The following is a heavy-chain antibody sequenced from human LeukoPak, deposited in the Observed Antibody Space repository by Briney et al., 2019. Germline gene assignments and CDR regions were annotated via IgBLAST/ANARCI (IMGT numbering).Heavy chain of an antibody. Sequence: PGGSLRLSCAASGFTFSSYAMSLVRQAPGKGLEWVSAISGSGGSTYYADSVKGRFTISRDNSKNTLYLQMNSLRAEDTAVYYCAKTGYCSGGSCYSGYSYGYYFDYWGQGTLVTVSS. V-gene: IGHV3-23*01. D-gene: IGHD2-15*01. CDR2: ISGSGGST. J-gene: IGHJ4*02. CDR3: AKTGYCSGGSCYSGYSYGYYFDY. CDR1: GFTFSSYA.